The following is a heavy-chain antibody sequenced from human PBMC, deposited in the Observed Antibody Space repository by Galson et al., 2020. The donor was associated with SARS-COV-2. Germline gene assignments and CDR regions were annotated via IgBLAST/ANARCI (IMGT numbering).Heavy chain of an antibody. V-gene: IGHV4-34*01. CDR1: GGSFSEFY. Sequence: SETLSLTCAVYGGSFSEFYWNWIRQAPGTGLEWIGEINHSGSTNFNPSLKSRLTMSVDTSTNQFSLNLSSVTAADSAVYYCARGRLTGRHFFPLFDYWGQGTQVTVSS. J-gene: IGHJ4*02. CDR3: ARGRLTGRHFFPLFDY. D-gene: IGHD6-6*01. CDR2: INHSGST.